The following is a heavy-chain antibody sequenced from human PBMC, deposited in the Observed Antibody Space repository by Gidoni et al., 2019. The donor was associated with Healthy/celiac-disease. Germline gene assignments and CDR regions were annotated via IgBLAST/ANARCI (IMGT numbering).Heavy chain of an antibody. V-gene: IGHV3-23*01. D-gene: IGHD2-2*01. Sequence: EVQLLESGGGLVQPGGSLRLSCAASGFTFSSSAMSWVRQAPGKGLEWVSAISGSGGSTYYADSVKGRFTISRDNSKNTLYLQMNSLRAEDTAVYYCATSYCSSTSCYAASFDYWGQGTLVTVSS. CDR1: GFTFSSSA. CDR3: ATSYCSSTSCYAASFDY. CDR2: ISGSGGST. J-gene: IGHJ4*02.